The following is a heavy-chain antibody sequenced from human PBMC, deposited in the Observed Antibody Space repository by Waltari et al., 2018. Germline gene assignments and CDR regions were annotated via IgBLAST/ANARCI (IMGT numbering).Heavy chain of an antibody. J-gene: IGHJ1*01. CDR1: GGSITSDH. D-gene: IGHD3-9*01. V-gene: IGHV4-4*07. CDR3: AGDYYDILAGYVANDY. CDR2: IYSSGSN. Sequence: QVQLQESGPGLVKPSETLSLNCTVSGGSITSDHWSWIRQPAGKGLEWIGRIYSSGSNKYNPSLKSRVTMSADTSKNQFSLKLTSVTAADTAVYYCAGDYYDILAGYVANDYWGQGTLVTVSS.